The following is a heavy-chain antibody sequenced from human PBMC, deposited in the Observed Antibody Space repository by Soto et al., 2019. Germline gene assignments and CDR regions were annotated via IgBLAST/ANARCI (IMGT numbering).Heavy chain of an antibody. CDR1: GDSISSYY. CDR3: ALRSMAVVPEY. J-gene: IGHJ4*02. D-gene: IGHD3-22*01. V-gene: IGHV4-59*01. CDR2: LYYGRSA. Sequence: QVQLQESGPGLVKPSETLSLTCAVSGDSISSYYCMWIRQPPGKGLESIGYLYYGRSANYNPSLKSRVTLSVDTSTNPCPLTLSSMPAADTAVYYFALRSMAVVPEYWGQGTLVTVSS.